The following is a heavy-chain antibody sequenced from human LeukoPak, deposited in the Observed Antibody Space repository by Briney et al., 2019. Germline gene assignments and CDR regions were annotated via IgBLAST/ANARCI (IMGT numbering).Heavy chain of an antibody. J-gene: IGHJ4*02. CDR1: GFTFSSYG. Sequence: GGSLRLSCAASGFTFSSYGMHWVRQAPGKWLEWVAFIRYDGSNKYYADSVKGRFTISRDNSKNTLYLQMNSLRAEDTAVYYCAKDLERFGELLQFDYWGQGTLVTVSS. CDR3: AKDLERFGELLQFDY. CDR2: IRYDGSNK. V-gene: IGHV3-30*02. D-gene: IGHD3-10*01.